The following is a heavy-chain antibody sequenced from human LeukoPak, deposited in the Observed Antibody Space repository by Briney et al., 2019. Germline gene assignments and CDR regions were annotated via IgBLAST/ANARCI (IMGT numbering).Heavy chain of an antibody. J-gene: IGHJ4*02. CDR3: ARDRYALTFDY. V-gene: IGHV4-59*01. CDR1: GASISSYY. Sequence: SETLSLTCTVSGASISSYYWSWIRQPPGKGLEWIGDIYYSGSIKYNPSLKSRVTMSVDTSKNQFSLKLSSVTAADTAVYYCARDRYALTFDYWGQGILVTVSS. CDR2: IYYSGSI. D-gene: IGHD3-16*01.